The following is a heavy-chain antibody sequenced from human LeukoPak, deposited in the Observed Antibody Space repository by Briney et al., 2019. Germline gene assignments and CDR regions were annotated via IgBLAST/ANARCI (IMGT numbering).Heavy chain of an antibody. V-gene: IGHV1-2*02. J-gene: IGHJ4*02. CDR2: INPNSGGT. D-gene: IGHD3-10*01. CDR1: GYTFTGYY. CDR3: AREGLNYYGSGSYYSNFDY. Sequence: APVKVSCKASGYTFTGYYMHWVRQAPGQGLEWMGWINPNSGGTNYAQKFQGRVTMTRDTSISTAYMELSRLRSDDTAVYYCAREGLNYYGSGSYYSNFDYWGQGTLVTVSS.